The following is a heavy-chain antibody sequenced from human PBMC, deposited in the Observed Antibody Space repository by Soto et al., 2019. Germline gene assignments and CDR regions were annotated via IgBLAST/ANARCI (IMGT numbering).Heavy chain of an antibody. CDR3: PCLYYDFSSALRNCLDS. Sequence: SERLWLTWTVSGGSISSGGYYWSWIRQHPGKGLEWIGYIYYSGSSYYNPSLKSRVTISVDTPTNQFSLKLSSLTAADTALSPCPCLYYDFSSALRNCLDSCRQRTLVTSSS. J-gene: IGHJ5*01. D-gene: IGHD3-16*01. CDR2: IYYSGSS. CDR1: GGSISSGGYY. V-gene: IGHV4-31*02.